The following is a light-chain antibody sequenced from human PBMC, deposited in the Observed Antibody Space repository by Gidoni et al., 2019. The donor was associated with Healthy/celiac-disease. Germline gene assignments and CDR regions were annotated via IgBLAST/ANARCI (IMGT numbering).Light chain of an antibody. Sequence: DIQMPQSPSSLSASVGDRVTITCRASQSISSYLNWYQQKPGKAPKLLIYAASSLQSGVPSRFSGSGSGTDFTLTISSLQPEDFATYYCQQSYSTPMYTFGQETKLEIK. CDR1: QSISSY. CDR3: QQSYSTPMYT. J-gene: IGKJ2*01. V-gene: IGKV1-39*01. CDR2: AAS.